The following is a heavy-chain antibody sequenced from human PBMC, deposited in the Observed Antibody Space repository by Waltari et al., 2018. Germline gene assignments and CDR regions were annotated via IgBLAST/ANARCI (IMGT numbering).Heavy chain of an antibody. CDR1: GYFFTDFH. D-gene: IGHD4-17*01. CDR3: ARGWIRYGGSTGDAFDM. Sequence: QVQLVQSGAEVKKPGASVKVSCTASGYFFTDFHMHWVRQAPGQGLEWMGWIRPTTGDTNDAQKVRGRVTMTRDTSISTAYVEVRSLGSDDTAVYYCARGWIRYGGSTGDAFDMWGQGTMVTVSS. V-gene: IGHV1-2*02. CDR2: IRPTTGDT. J-gene: IGHJ3*02.